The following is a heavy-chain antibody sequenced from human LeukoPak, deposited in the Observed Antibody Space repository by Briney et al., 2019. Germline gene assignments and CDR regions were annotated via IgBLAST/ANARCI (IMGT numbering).Heavy chain of an antibody. V-gene: IGHV3-21*01. CDR1: GFTFSSYS. CDR2: ISSSSSYI. D-gene: IGHD6-13*01. CDR3: ARYWSSRSADY. J-gene: IGHJ4*02. Sequence: GGSLRLSCAASGFTFSSYSMNWVRQAPGKGLEWVSSISSSSSYIYYADSVKGRFTISRDNAKNSLSLQMNSLRAEDTAVYYCARYWSSRSADYWGQGTLVTVSS.